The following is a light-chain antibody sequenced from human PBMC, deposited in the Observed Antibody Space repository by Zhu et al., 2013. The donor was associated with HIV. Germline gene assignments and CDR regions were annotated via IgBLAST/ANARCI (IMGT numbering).Light chain of an antibody. Sequence: DIQMTQSPSSLSASVGDRVTITCRASQGISNYLAWYQQKPGKVPKLLIYAASTLQSGVPSRFSGDGSGTEFTLTISSLQPDDFATYYCQQYSSYPWTFGQGTKVEIE. J-gene: IGKJ1*01. CDR3: QQYSSYPWT. V-gene: IGKV1-16*01. CDR1: QGISNY. CDR2: AAS.